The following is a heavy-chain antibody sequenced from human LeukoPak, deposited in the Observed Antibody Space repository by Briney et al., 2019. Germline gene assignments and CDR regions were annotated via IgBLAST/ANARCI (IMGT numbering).Heavy chain of an antibody. D-gene: IGHD5-18*01. Sequence: PGGSLRLSCAASGFNFGSYSMTWVRQAPGKGLEWVAVISYDGSNKYYADSVKGRFTISRDNSKNTLYLQMNSLRAEDTAVYYCARDLGRYSYGTDNWFDPWGQGTLVTVSS. V-gene: IGHV3-30*04. J-gene: IGHJ5*02. CDR3: ARDLGRYSYGTDNWFDP. CDR2: ISYDGSNK. CDR1: GFNFGSYS.